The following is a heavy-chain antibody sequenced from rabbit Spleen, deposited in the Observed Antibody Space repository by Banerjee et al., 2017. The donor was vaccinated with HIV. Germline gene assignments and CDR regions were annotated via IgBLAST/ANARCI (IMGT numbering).Heavy chain of an antibody. D-gene: IGHD4-2*01. CDR3: ARGDDGRGDAFVL. CDR1: GFSFSSRYY. J-gene: IGHJ3*01. Sequence: QSLEESGGDLVKPGASLTLTCTASGFSFSSRYYMCWVRQAPGKGLEWIACIYAGNSGDTYYASWAKGRFTISKTSSTTVTLQMTSLTAADTATYFCARGDDGRGDAFVLWGQGTLVTVS. CDR2: IYAGNSGDT. V-gene: IGHV1S40*01.